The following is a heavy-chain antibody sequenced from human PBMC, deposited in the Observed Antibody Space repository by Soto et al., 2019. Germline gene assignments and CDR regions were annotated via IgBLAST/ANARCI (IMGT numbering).Heavy chain of an antibody. V-gene: IGHV1-2*04. CDR1: GYIFTDYY. D-gene: IGHD6-6*01. Sequence: ASVKVSCKASGYIFTDYYMHWVRQAPGQGLEWMGWINPNGGATNYAQKFQGWVTMTRDTSISTAYMELSRLRSDDTAVYYCARGPRVLAPIHSFSDYWGQGPLVTVSS. CDR3: ARGPRVLAPIHSFSDY. J-gene: IGHJ4*02. CDR2: INPNGGAT.